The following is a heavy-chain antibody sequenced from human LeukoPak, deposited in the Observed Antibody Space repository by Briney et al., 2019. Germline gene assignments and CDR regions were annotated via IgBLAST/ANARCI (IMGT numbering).Heavy chain of an antibody. Sequence: GGSLRLSCAASGFTFSSYSMNWVRQAPGKGLEWVSSISSGSSYIYYADSVKGRFTISRDNSKNTLYLQMNSLRAEDTAVYYCASFNGGGYSYGPGPIFDYWGQGTLVTVSS. V-gene: IGHV3-21*01. CDR3: ASFNGGGYSYGPGPIFDY. CDR2: ISSGSSYI. CDR1: GFTFSSYS. J-gene: IGHJ4*02. D-gene: IGHD5-18*01.